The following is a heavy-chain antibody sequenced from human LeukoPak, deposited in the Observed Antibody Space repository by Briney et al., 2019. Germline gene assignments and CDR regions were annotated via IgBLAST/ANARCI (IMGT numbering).Heavy chain of an antibody. V-gene: IGHV3-23*01. Sequence: GGSLRLSCAASGFLFSNFGMNWVRQAPGKGLEWVSTISGSDDRTDYADSVKGRFTISRDNSNNMLYLQMNSLRAEDTAIYYCAKGETGSCQWGQGTLVTVSS. CDR3: AKGETGSCQ. CDR2: ISGSDDRT. J-gene: IGHJ4*02. CDR1: GFLFSNFG. D-gene: IGHD1-26*01.